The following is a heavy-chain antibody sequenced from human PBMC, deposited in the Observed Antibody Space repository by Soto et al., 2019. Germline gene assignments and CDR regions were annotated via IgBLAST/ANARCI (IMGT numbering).Heavy chain of an antibody. CDR3: AREKSYGMDV. Sequence: QVQLVQSGAEVKKPGASVKVSCKASGYTFTSYDINWVRQATGQGLEWMGWMNPNSGNTGYAQKFXXRVTMTRNTSVRTAYMELSSLRSEHTAVYYCAREKSYGMDVWGQGTTVTVSS. CDR2: MNPNSGNT. J-gene: IGHJ6*01. V-gene: IGHV1-8*01. CDR1: GYTFTSYD.